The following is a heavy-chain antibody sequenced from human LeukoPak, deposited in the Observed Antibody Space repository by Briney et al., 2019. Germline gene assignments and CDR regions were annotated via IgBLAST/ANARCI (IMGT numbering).Heavy chain of an antibody. CDR1: GFTFSSYG. V-gene: IGHV3-30*02. CDR2: IRYDGSNK. Sequence: GGSLRLSCAASGFTFSSYGMHWVRQAPGKGLEWVAFIRYDGSNKCYADSVKGRFTISRDNSKNTLYLQMNSLRAEDTAVYYCAKEGSYCGGDCFDYWGQGTLVTVSS. CDR3: AKEGSYCGGDCFDY. D-gene: IGHD2-21*01. J-gene: IGHJ4*02.